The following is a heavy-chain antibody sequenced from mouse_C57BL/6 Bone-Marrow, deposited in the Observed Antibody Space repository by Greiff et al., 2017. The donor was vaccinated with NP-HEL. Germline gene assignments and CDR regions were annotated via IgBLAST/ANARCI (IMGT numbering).Heavy chain of an antibody. D-gene: IGHD2-1*01. J-gene: IGHJ2*01. Sequence: QVQLKQSGAELVRPGTSVKVSCKASGYAFTNYLIEWVKQRPGQGLEWIGVINPGSGGTNYNEKFKGKATLTADKSSSTAYMQLSSLTSEDSAVYFCARERATMAYFDYWGQGATLTVSS. CDR2: INPGSGGT. V-gene: IGHV1-54*01. CDR3: ARERATMAYFDY. CDR1: GYAFTNYL.